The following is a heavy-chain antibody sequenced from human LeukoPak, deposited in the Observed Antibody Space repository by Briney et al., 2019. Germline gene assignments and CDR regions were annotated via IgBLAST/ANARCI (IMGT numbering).Heavy chain of an antibody. Sequence: GGSLRLSCAASGFSFSSSGMNWVRQAPGKGLEWVSYIDTSSTTKNYADSVKGRFTISRDNAKNSLYLQMNSLRAEDTAEYYCARDVVVVAATPWFDPWGQGTLVTVSS. CDR2: IDTSSTTK. CDR3: ARDVVVVAATPWFDP. J-gene: IGHJ5*02. CDR1: GFSFSSSG. D-gene: IGHD2-15*01. V-gene: IGHV3-48*04.